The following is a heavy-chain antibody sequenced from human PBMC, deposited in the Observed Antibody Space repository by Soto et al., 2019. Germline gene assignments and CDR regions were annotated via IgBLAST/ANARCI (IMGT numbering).Heavy chain of an antibody. Sequence: PGGSLRLSCAASGFTVSSNYMSWVRQAPGKGLEWVSVIYSGGSTYYADSVKGRFTIPRDHSKNTLYLQMNSLRAEDTAVYYCAREHIVVVPAAQTSYYYGMDVWGQGTTVTVSS. CDR1: GFTVSSNY. V-gene: IGHV3-66*01. CDR3: AREHIVVVPAAQTSYYYGMDV. CDR2: IYSGGST. J-gene: IGHJ6*02. D-gene: IGHD2-2*01.